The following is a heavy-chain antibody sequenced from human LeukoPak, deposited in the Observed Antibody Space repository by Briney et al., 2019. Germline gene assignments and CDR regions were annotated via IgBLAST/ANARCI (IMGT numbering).Heavy chain of an antibody. CDR3: AKTLSYSTGFVY. D-gene: IGHD6-19*01. CDR1: GFTYSIYA. CDR2: ISGSGGST. Sequence: GGSLRLSYAASGFTYSIYAMTWVRQAPGKGLEWVSGISGSGGSTYYADFVKGRFTISRDNSKSTLYLQMNSLRAEDTAVYYCAKTLSYSTGFVYRGQGTLVTVSS. V-gene: IGHV3-23*01. J-gene: IGHJ4*02.